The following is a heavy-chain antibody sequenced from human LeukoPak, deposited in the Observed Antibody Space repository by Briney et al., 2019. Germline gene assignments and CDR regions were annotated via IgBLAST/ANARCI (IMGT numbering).Heavy chain of an antibody. J-gene: IGHJ4*02. V-gene: IGHV6-1*01. D-gene: IGHD3-10*01. CDR1: GDSVSSNSAA. Sequence: SQTLSLTCAISGDSVSSNSAAWIWIRQSPSRGLEWLGRTYYRSKWYTEYAVSVKSRITINPDTSKNQFSLKLSAVTAADTAVYFCARHYAHGSGIYAPFGYWGQGALVTVSS. CDR2: TYYRSKWYT. CDR3: ARHYAHGSGIYAPFGY.